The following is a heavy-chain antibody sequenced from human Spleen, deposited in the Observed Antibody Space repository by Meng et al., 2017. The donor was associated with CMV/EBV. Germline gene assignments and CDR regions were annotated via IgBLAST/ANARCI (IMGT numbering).Heavy chain of an antibody. J-gene: IGHJ5*02. V-gene: IGHV4-30-4*02. D-gene: IGHD2-21*01. CDR1: GGSISSRDNF. CDR2: IYNSGST. Sequence: SETLSLTCTVSGGSISSRDNFWSWIRQPPGKGLEWIGSIYNSGSTYYNPSLKSRVTISVDTSKNQVSLKLSSVTAADTAMYYCARTSVVKGQNWFDPWGQGTLVTVSS. CDR3: ARTSVVKGQNWFDP.